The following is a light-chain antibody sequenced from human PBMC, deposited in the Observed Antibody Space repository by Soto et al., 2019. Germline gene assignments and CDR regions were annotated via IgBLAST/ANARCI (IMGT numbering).Light chain of an antibody. CDR1: SSNLGAGYD. Sequence: QSVLTQPPSVSGAPGQRVTISCTGNSSNLGAGYDVHWYQQLPGAAPKLVIFGNRNRPSGVPERFSDSKSGTSASLAISGLRSEDEADYHCAAWDDSLSGHVFGGGTRLTVL. CDR2: GNR. CDR3: AAWDDSLSGHV. J-gene: IGLJ3*02. V-gene: IGLV1-40*01.